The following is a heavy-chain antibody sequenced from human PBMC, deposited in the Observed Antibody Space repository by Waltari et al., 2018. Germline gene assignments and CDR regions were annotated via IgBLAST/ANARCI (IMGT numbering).Heavy chain of an antibody. CDR1: GYSMSSTYC. D-gene: IGHD2-15*01. V-gene: IGHV4-4*02. CDR3: ARDRGRGLYLDS. CDR2: VRGDGKT. Sequence: QLQESGPGLVKPSGTLSLTCAVSGYSMSSTYCWSWVRQPPGKGLEWMGEVRGDGKTNYNPSFGSRVTISMDTYNNQFSLKVTSATAADTAVYYCARDRGRGLYLDSWGPGILVTVSP. J-gene: IGHJ4*02.